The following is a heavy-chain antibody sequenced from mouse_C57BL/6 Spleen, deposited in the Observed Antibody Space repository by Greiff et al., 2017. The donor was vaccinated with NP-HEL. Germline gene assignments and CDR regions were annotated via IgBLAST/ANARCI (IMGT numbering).Heavy chain of an antibody. D-gene: IGHD2-3*01. V-gene: IGHV1-69*01. CDR1: GYTFTSYW. Sequence: QVQLQQPGAELVMPGASVKLSCKASGYTFTSYWMHWVKQRPGQGLEWIGEIDPSDSYTNYNQKFQGKSTLTVDKSSSTAYMQLSSLTSEDSAVYYCARRDGYYVGYWGQGTSLTVSS. CDR2: IDPSDSYT. CDR3: ARRDGYYVGY. J-gene: IGHJ2*03.